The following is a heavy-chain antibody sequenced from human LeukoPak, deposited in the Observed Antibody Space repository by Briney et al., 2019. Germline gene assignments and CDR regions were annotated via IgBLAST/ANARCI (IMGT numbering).Heavy chain of an antibody. D-gene: IGHD6-19*01. CDR2: IHTSGST. J-gene: IGHJ4*02. CDR1: GGSISNYH. Sequence: SETLSLTCTVSGGSISNYHWSWIRQPAGKGLEWIGQIHTSGSTNYNPPLKSRVSMSIGTTEDQVSLTIRSVTAADTAFYYCARRDISSGWSFDYWGQGTPVTVSS. V-gene: IGHV4-4*07. CDR3: ARRDISSGWSFDY.